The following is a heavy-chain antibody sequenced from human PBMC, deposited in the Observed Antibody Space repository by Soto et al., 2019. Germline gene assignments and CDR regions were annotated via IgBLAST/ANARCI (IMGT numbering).Heavy chain of an antibody. V-gene: IGHV3-23*01. CDR2: VLASGTGT. D-gene: IGHD4-17*01. CDR1: GFTFSTLA. J-gene: IGHJ4*02. CDR3: AKDFVFFLDYGRPPSDY. Sequence: GGSLRLSCAASGFTFSTLAMTWVRQAPGKGLEWVSSVLASGTGTYYADSVKGRFTISRDNSKNTVYLQMNSLSAEDTAVYYCAKDFVFFLDYGRPPSDYWGQGTLVPVSS.